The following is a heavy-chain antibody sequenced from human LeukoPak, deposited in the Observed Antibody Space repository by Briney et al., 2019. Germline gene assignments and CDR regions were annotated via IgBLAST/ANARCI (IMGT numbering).Heavy chain of an antibody. J-gene: IGHJ4*02. D-gene: IGHD5-18*01. CDR2: IYYSGSS. Sequence: SETQSLTCTVSGGSISSYYWSWIRQPPGKGLECIGYIYYSGSSNYNPSLKSRVTISVDTSKNQFSLKLSSVTAADTAVYYCARRGYSYGYVFDYWGQGTLVTVSS. V-gene: IGHV4-59*08. CDR3: ARRGYSYGYVFDY. CDR1: GGSISSYY.